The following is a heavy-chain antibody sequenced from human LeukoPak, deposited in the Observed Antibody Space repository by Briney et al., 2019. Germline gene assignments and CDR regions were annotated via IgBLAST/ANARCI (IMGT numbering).Heavy chain of an antibody. Sequence: GGSLRLSCAASGFTFSTYWMSWVRQAPGKGLEWVANIKEDGSDKYYVDSVKGRFTISRDNAKNSLYLQMNSLRAEDTAVYYCARVKNGDYGFDYWGQGTLVTVSS. CDR3: ARVKNGDYGFDY. CDR1: GFTFSTYW. J-gene: IGHJ4*02. V-gene: IGHV3-7*01. D-gene: IGHD4-17*01. CDR2: IKEDGSDK.